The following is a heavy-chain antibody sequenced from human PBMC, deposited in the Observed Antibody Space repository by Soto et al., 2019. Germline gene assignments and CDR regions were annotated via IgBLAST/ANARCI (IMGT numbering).Heavy chain of an antibody. CDR2: INPSGGKT. CDR1: VYTFTSYY. CDR3: ASGYRYGEYAY. Sequence: ASVKVSCKASVYTFTSYYMHWGRQAPGQGLKWMGIINPSGGKTSYAQKFQGRATMTRDTSTSTVYMELSSLRSEDTAVYYCASGYRYGEYAYWGQGTPVTVSS. J-gene: IGHJ4*01. D-gene: IGHD4-17*01. V-gene: IGHV1-46*03.